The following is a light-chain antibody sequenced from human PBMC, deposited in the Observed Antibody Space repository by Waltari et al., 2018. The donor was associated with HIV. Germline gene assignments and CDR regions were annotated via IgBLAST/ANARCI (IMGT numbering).Light chain of an antibody. CDR1: TSHTGVNY. CDR2: DND. Sequence: QSVLTLPPSVSAAPVQKVTISSSGSTSHTGVNYFSWSLRLPGTAPKLLIYDNDKRPSGIPDRYSGAMSGTSTSLGITGLETGDEADYYCGAWDSSRSVWVFGGGTRLTVL. V-gene: IGLV1-51*01. J-gene: IGLJ3*02. CDR3: GAWDSSRSVWV.